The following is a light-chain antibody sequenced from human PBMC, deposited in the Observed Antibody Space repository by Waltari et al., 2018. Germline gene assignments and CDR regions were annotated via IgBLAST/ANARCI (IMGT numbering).Light chain of an antibody. CDR2: WAS. V-gene: IGKV4-1*01. CDR3: QQYYSSFT. Sequence: DIVMTQSPDSLAVSLGERATINCKSSQNILYSNNNKNYLAWYQLKRGQQPKLLIYWASTRESGVPDRFSGSGSGTDFTLTISTLQAEDVAVYYCQQYYSSFTFGGGTKVEIK. J-gene: IGKJ4*01. CDR1: QNILYSNNNKNY.